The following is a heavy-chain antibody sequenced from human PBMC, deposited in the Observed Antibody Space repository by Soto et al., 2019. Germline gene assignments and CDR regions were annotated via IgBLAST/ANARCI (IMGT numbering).Heavy chain of an antibody. CDR1: GYTFTSYA. V-gene: IGHV1-3*01. CDR3: ARDPSYYGMDV. CDR2: INAGNGNT. J-gene: IGHJ6*02. Sequence: EASVKVSCKASGYTFTSYARHWVRQAPGQRLEWMGWINAGNGNTKYSQKFQGRVTITRDTSASTAYMELSSLRSEDTAVYYCARDPSYYGMDVWGQGTTVTVSS.